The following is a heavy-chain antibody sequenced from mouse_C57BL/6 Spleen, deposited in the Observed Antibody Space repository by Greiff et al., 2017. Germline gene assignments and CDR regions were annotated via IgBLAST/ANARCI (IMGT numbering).Heavy chain of an antibody. V-gene: IGHV1-55*01. D-gene: IGHD2-3*01. J-gene: IGHJ2*01. CDR2: IYPGSGST. CDR3: AREERCLLPDS. CDR1: GYTFTSYW. Sequence: QVQLQQSGAELVKPGASVKMSCKASGYTFTSYWITWVKQRPGQGLEWIGDIYPGSGSTNYNEKFKSKATLTVDTSSSTAYMQLSSLTSEDSAVYYCAREERCLLPDSWGQGTTLTVSS.